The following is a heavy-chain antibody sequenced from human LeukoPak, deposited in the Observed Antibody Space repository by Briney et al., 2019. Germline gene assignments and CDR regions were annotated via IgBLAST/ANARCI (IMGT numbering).Heavy chain of an antibody. CDR3: ARELAITFGGVIVMSGAFDI. CDR1: GGSFSGYY. CDR2: INHSGST. Sequence: SETLSLTCAVYGGSFSGYYWSWIRQPPGKGLVWIGEINHSGSTNYNPSLKSRVTISVDTSKNQFSLKLSSVTAADTAVYYCARELAITFGGVIVMSGAFDIWGQGTMVTVSS. J-gene: IGHJ3*02. V-gene: IGHV4-34*01. D-gene: IGHD3-16*02.